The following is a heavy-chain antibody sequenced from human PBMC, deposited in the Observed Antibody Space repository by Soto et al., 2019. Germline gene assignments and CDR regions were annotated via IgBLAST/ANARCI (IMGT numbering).Heavy chain of an antibody. V-gene: IGHV4-30-2*01. Sequence: QLQLQESGSGLVKPSQTLSLTCAVSGGSISSGGYSWSWIRRPPGEGQEWIGYIYHSGSTYFTQSLKSPVTISVDRYKNQFSLKPTSVTAAATAVYSCARVPTPWGQGTLVTVSS. CDR3: ARVPTP. CDR1: GGSISSGGYS. J-gene: IGHJ5*02. CDR2: IYHSGST.